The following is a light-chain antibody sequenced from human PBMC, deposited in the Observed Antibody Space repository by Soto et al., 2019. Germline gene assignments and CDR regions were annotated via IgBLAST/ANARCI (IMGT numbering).Light chain of an antibody. J-gene: IGKJ1*01. CDR3: QQYNTWLWT. CDR1: QSINAH. CDR2: GAS. Sequence: EVVMTQSPATLSVSPGERVTLSCRASQSINAHLAWYQQKPGQAPRLLIHGASTRATGIPARFSGSGFGTEFILTISSLPSEDFAVYYCQQYNTWLWTFGRGTKVEIQ. V-gene: IGKV3-15*01.